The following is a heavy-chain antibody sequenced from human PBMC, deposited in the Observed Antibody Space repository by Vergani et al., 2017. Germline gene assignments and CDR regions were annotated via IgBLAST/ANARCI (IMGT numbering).Heavy chain of an antibody. V-gene: IGHV3-9*01. J-gene: IGHJ3*02. CDR2: ISWNSNSI. CDR1: GFTFDDYA. D-gene: IGHD3-22*01. CDR3: VHGPLYSSGWWWGSFDI. Sequence: EVQLVESGGGLVQPGRSLRLSCAASGFTFDDYAMHWVRHAPGKGLEWVSGISWNSNSIGYADSVKGRFTISRDNAKNSLYLQMNSLRAEDTALYYCVHGPLYSSGWWWGSFDIWGRGTMVTVSS.